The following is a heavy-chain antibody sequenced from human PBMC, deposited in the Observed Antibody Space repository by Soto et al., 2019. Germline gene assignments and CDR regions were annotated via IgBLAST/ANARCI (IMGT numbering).Heavy chain of an antibody. Sequence: PSQTLSLTCAITGDSVSSNSAGWSWVRQSPSRGLEWLGRTYYRSKWYYEYAVSVRGRITINPDTSKNQYSLQLNSVTPEDTAVYFCARGEQYRGRIFDYWCQGTLVTVFS. J-gene: IGHJ4*01. D-gene: IGHD1-26*01. V-gene: IGHV6-1*01. CDR3: ARGEQYRGRIFDY. CDR2: TYYRSKWYY. CDR1: GDSVSSNSAG.